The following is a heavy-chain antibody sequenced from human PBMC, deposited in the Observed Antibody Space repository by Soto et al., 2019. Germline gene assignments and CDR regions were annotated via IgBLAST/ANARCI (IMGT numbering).Heavy chain of an antibody. CDR2: IYPGDSYT. D-gene: IGHD4-17*01. V-gene: IGHV5-51*01. CDR1: GYSCTIYW. CDR3: ATIYGDPIDY. Sequence: GESLKISWKGSGYSCTIYWIGWVRQMPGKVLDLMGIIYPGDSYTRXXPSFQGQXXISAYKSISTXYLQWXILKASDTAMYYCATIYGDPIDYWCQGTLVTDSS. J-gene: IGHJ4*02.